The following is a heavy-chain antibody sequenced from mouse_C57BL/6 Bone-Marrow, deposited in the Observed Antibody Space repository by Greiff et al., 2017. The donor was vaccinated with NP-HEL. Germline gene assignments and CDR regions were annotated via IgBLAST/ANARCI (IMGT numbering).Heavy chain of an antibody. Sequence: QVQLKESGAELVRPGSSVKLSCKASGYTFTSYWMDWVKQRPGQGLEWIGNIYPSDSETHYNQKFKDKATLTVDKSSSTAYMQLSSLTSEDSAVYYCASTTVSRGDYAMDYWGQGTSVTVSS. D-gene: IGHD2-2*01. V-gene: IGHV1-61*01. J-gene: IGHJ4*01. CDR2: IYPSDSET. CDR3: ASTTVSRGDYAMDY. CDR1: GYTFTSYW.